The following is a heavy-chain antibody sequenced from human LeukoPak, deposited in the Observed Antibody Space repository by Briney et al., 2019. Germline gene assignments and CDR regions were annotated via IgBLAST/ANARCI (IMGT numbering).Heavy chain of an antibody. D-gene: IGHD6-13*01. J-gene: IGHJ6*03. V-gene: IGHV3-30*03. Sequence: GGSLRLSCAASGFTFSDYNMHWVRQAPGKGLEWMAVISYHGINEYYADSVKGRFTISRDNSKNTLYLQMNSLRAEDTAVYYCARDVRAGSWSEYYYYYYMDVWGKGTTVTVSS. CDR1: GFTFSDYN. CDR3: ARDVRAGSWSEYYYYYYMDV. CDR2: ISYHGINE.